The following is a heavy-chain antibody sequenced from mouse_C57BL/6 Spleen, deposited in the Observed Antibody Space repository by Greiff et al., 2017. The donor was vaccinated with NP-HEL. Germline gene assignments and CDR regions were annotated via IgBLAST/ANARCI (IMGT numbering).Heavy chain of an antibody. D-gene: IGHD4-1*01. CDR3: ARLGRQYFDV. CDR1: GYTFTDYY. J-gene: IGHJ1*03. CDR2: INPNNGGT. Sequence: EVQLQQSGPELVKPGASVKISCKASGYTFTDYYMNSVKQSHGKSLEWIGDINPNNGGTSYNQKFKGKATLTVDKSSSTAYMELRSLTSEDSAVYYCARLGRQYFDVWGTGTTVTVSS. V-gene: IGHV1-26*01.